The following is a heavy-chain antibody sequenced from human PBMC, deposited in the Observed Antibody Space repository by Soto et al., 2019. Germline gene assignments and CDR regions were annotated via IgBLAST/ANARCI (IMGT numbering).Heavy chain of an antibody. D-gene: IGHD2-15*01. CDR3: ARGVAI. CDR1: GGSISSGGYF. CDR2: IYYSGST. V-gene: IGHV4-31*03. J-gene: IGHJ3*02. Sequence: QVQLQESGPGLVQPSQTLSLTCTVSGGSISSGGYFWSWIRQHPGKGLEWIGSIYYSGSTYCNPSLKRRFTRSVDTSKTHFSLKLSSVTAADTAVYYCARGVAIWGQGTMVTVSS.